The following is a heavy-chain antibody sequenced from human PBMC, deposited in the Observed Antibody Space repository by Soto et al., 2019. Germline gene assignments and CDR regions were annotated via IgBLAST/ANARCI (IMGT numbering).Heavy chain of an antibody. Sequence: EVQLLESGGGLVQPGGSLRLSCAASGFTFSKYAMSWVRQAPGKGLEWVSAISGSGGGTYYADSVKGRFTISRDNSKSTVYLEMKSLGDEDTAVYYCGQSYYYDGSGSRISHAFDMWGQGTMVTVSS. V-gene: IGHV3-23*01. CDR2: ISGSGGGT. CDR3: GQSYYYDGSGSRISHAFDM. J-gene: IGHJ3*02. D-gene: IGHD3-22*01. CDR1: GFTFSKYA.